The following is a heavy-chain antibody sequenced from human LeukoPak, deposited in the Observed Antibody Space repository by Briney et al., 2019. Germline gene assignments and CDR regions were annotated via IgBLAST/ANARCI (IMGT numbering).Heavy chain of an antibody. V-gene: IGHV3-23*01. J-gene: IGHJ3*02. CDR1: GFTFSSYA. D-gene: IGHD2/OR15-2a*01. CDR3: AKPGGNMAHDAFDI. Sequence: QTGGSLRLSCAASGFTFSSYAMSWVRQAPGKGLEWVSSISGSGDTTYFPDSVKGRFTISRDNSKNTMYLQMNSLRAEDTAVYYCAKPGGNMAHDAFDIWGQGTMVTVSS. CDR2: ISGSGDTT.